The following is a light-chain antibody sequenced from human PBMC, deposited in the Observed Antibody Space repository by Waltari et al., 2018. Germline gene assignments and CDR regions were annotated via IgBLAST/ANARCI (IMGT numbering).Light chain of an antibody. CDR1: QSIGSS. J-gene: IGKJ1*01. V-gene: IGKV3-15*01. CDR2: HAS. Sequence: TVVTQSPVTMSVSPGVTATLTCRTSQSIGSSLAWYQQKPGQAPRLLIHHASTRATGIPARFSGSGSETEFTLTISSLQSEDFAVYYCQQYNNWPPGTFGQGTKVEV. CDR3: QQYNNWPPGT.